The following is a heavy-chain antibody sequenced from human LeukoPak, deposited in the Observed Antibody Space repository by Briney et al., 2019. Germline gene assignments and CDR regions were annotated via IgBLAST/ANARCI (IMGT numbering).Heavy chain of an antibody. CDR1: GGSISTSLYY. V-gene: IGHV4-39*02. J-gene: IGHJ5*02. CDR2: VYYGGSI. Sequence: PSETLSLTCTVSGGSISTSLYYWVWIRQSPGKGLEWIASVYYGGSIYYNPSLKSRATMAVDMSKNQFSLKLRSVTAADTAVYYCAKDTTPPKAGFDPWGQGTLVTVSS. CDR3: AKDTTPPKAGFDP. D-gene: IGHD1-14*01.